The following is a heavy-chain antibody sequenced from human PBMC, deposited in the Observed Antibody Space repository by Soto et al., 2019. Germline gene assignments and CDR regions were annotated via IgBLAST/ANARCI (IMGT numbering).Heavy chain of an antibody. V-gene: IGHV3-33*01. J-gene: IGHJ4*02. CDR2: IWFDGTKK. Sequence: GGSLRLSCATSEFTFSLYGMHWVRQAPGKGLEWVAVIWFDGTKKYYTDSVKGRFTISRDTSEDTLYLQMNSLRVEDTAVYYCVRANRRDGHKLAYWGPGTLVTVSS. CDR1: EFTFSLYG. CDR3: VRANRRDGHKLAY.